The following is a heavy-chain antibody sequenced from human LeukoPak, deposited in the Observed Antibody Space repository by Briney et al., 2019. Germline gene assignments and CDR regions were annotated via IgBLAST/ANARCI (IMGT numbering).Heavy chain of an antibody. CDR2: IKQGGSEI. CDR3: ARDRESESDSEGDY. Sequence: PGGSLRLSCSASGFTFSRFWMSWVRQAPGKVLEYVALIKQGGSEIYHMDSVKGRFTISRDDATNSLYLQMNSLRVEDTALYYCARDRESESDSEGDYWGQGTLVTVSS. J-gene: IGHJ4*02. V-gene: IGHV3-7*01. CDR1: GFTFSRFW. D-gene: IGHD4-11*01.